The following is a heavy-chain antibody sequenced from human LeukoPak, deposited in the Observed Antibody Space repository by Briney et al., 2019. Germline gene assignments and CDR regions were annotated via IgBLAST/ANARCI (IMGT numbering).Heavy chain of an antibody. CDR1: GDSVSTVYSA. Sequence: SQTLSLTCAISGDSVSTVYSAWNWIRQSPSGGLEWLGRTYYRSKWNYDYAISVQSRITINPNTSKNQFSLQLNSVTPEDTAVYYCARDKYHLDYWGPGTLVTVSS. V-gene: IGHV6-1*01. CDR3: ARDKYHLDY. CDR2: TYYRSKWNY. D-gene: IGHD2-2*01. J-gene: IGHJ4*02.